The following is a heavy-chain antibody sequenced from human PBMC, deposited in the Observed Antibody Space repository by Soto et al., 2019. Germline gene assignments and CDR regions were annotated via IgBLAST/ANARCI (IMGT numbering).Heavy chain of an antibody. CDR3: ARGYCSGQRCRRPVAFDF. CDR2: INGDGDTT. D-gene: IGHD2-15*01. J-gene: IGHJ3*01. Sequence: EVQLVESGGGLAQPGMSLRLSCAASGFTFDDHAMHWVRQRPGKGLEWVSAINGDGDTTDYADSVKGRFTISRDNAENSLYLQLNSLRPEDTDFYYCARGYCSGQRCRRPVAFDFWGQGTMVTLSS. V-gene: IGHV3-9*01. CDR1: GFTFDDHA.